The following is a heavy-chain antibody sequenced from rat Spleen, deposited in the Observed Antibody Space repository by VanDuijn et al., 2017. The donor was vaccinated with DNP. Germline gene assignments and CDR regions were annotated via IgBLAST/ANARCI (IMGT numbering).Heavy chain of an antibody. V-gene: IGHV5S10*01. Sequence: EVLLVESDGGLVQPGRSLKLSYAVSGFTFSDYYMAWVCQAPTKGLEWVATIIYDGSRTYYRDSVKGRFTISRDNAKSTLYLHMNSLRSEDTATYFCTRRHIGGYNYGYYWYFDFWGPGTMVTVSS. CDR3: TRRHIGGYNYGYYWYFDF. CDR2: IIYDGSRT. J-gene: IGHJ1*01. D-gene: IGHD1-11*01. CDR1: GFTFSDYY.